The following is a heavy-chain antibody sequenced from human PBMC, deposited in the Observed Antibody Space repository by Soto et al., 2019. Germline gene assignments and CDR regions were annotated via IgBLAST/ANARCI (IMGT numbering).Heavy chain of an antibody. CDR1: GGTFSSYA. Sequence: QVQLVQSGAEVKKPGSSVKVSCKASGGTFSSYAISWVRQAPGQGLERMGGIIPIFGTANYAQKFQGRVTITADESTGTAYMELSSLRSEDTAVYYCARVRQDDFCSGYHSNWFDPCGQGTLVTVSS. CDR3: ARVRQDDFCSGYHSNWFDP. CDR2: IIPIFGTA. V-gene: IGHV1-69*01. J-gene: IGHJ5*02. D-gene: IGHD3-3*01.